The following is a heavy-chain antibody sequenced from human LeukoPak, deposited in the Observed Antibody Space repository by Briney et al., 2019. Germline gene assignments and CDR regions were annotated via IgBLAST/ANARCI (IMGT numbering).Heavy chain of an antibody. CDR2: IYHTGST. CDR1: GGSISSGYYS. Sequence: PSQTLSLTCAVSGGSISSGYYSWSWIRQPPGQGLEWIGYIYHTGSTYYNPSLKSRVTISVDRSKNQFSLKLSSVTAADTAVYYCARSTAVTGPFDYWGQGTLVTVSS. D-gene: IGHD4-23*01. CDR3: ARSTAVTGPFDY. V-gene: IGHV4-30-2*01. J-gene: IGHJ4*02.